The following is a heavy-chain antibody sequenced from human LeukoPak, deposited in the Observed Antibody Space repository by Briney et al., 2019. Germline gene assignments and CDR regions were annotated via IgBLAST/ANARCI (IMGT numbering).Heavy chain of an antibody. Sequence: PGGSLRLSCAASGFTFSSYSMNWVRQAPGKGLEWVSAISGSGGSTYYADSVKGRFTISRDNSKNTLYLQMNSLRAEDTAVYYCAKGAYSGYDPVRGDWVYFDYWGQGTLVTVSS. V-gene: IGHV3-23*01. J-gene: IGHJ4*02. CDR1: GFTFSSYS. CDR2: ISGSGGST. CDR3: AKGAYSGYDPVRGDWVYFDY. D-gene: IGHD5-12*01.